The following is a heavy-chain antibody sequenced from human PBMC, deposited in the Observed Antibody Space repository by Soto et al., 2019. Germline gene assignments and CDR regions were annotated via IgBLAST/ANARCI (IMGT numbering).Heavy chain of an antibody. V-gene: IGHV3-30*18. CDR3: AKEQHDVCSYGMDV. CDR2: ISYDGTNK. CDR1: RFTFGDYG. J-gene: IGHJ6*02. D-gene: IGHD3-3*01. Sequence: QVQLVESGGGVVQPGRSLRLSCAASRFTFGDYGMHWVRQAPGKGLEWVALISYDGTNKYYADSVMGRFTISRDNSKNTLYLEMNSLRAEDTALYYCAKEQHDVCSYGMDVWGQGTRVTVSS.